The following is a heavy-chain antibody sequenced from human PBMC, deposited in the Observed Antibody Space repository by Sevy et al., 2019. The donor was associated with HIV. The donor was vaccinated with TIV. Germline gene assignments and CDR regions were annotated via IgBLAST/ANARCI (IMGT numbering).Heavy chain of an antibody. V-gene: IGHV4-59*01. CDR3: ARGCGYCESSGDDGFDI. CDR2: ICYSGST. Sequence: SETLSLTCTVSGGSISSYYWSWIRQPPGKGLEWIGYICYSGSTNYNPSLKSRVTISIDTSKNQFSLKVSSVTAAVTAVYCCARGCGYCESSGDDGFDIWGQGTMVTVSS. D-gene: IGHD3-22*01. J-gene: IGHJ3*02. CDR1: GGSISSYY.